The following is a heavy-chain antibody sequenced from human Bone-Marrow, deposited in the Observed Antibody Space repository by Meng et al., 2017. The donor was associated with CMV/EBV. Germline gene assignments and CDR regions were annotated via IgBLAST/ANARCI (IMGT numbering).Heavy chain of an antibody. D-gene: IGHD3-22*01. V-gene: IGHV3-30*04. CDR3: AKDSPLEYYGSSDPGAFDI. CDR1: GFTFSSYA. Sequence: GESLKISCAASGFTFSSYAMHWVRQAPGKGLEWVAVISYDGSNKYYADSVKGRFTISRDNSKNTLYLQMNSLRAEDTAVYYCAKDSPLEYYGSSDPGAFDIWGQGTMVTVSS. CDR2: ISYDGSNK. J-gene: IGHJ3*02.